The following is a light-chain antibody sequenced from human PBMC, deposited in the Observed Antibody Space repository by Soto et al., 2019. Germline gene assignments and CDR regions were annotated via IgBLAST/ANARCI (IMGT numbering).Light chain of an antibody. Sequence: QSALTQPASVSGSPGQSITISCTGSNSDIGAYNYVSWYQQHPGKAPKLIIYEVIYRPSGISNRFSGSKSGNTASLTISGLQADDEADYYCSSYTGTTTLGVFGSGTKSPS. CDR2: EVI. CDR3: SSYTGTTTLGV. CDR1: NSDIGAYNY. J-gene: IGLJ1*01. V-gene: IGLV2-14*01.